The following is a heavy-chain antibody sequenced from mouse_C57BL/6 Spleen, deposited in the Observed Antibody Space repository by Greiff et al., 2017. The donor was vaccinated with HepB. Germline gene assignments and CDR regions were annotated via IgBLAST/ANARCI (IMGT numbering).Heavy chain of an antibody. CDR3: ARYGNYERGPFDY. J-gene: IGHJ2*01. Sequence: QVHVKQSGAELARPGASVKLSCKASGYTFTSYGISWVKQRTGQGLEWIGEIYPRSGNTYYNEKFKGKATLTADKSSSTAYMELRSLTSEDSAVYFCARYGNYERGPFDYWGQGTTLTVSS. D-gene: IGHD2-1*01. CDR1: GYTFTSYG. CDR2: IYPRSGNT. V-gene: IGHV1-81*01.